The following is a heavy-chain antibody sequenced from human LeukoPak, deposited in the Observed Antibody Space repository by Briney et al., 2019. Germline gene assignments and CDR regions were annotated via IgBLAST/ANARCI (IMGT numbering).Heavy chain of an antibody. CDR2: TYYRSKWYN. J-gene: IGHJ3*02. Sequence: SQTLSLTCAISGDSVSSNSAAWNWIRQSPSRGLEWLGRTYYRSKWYNDYAVSVKSRITINPDTSKNQFSLQLNSVTPEDTAVYYCARENSLYLRFLEWFPNDAFDIWGQGTMVTVSS. V-gene: IGHV6-1*01. CDR1: GDSVSSNSAA. D-gene: IGHD3-3*01. CDR3: ARENSLYLRFLEWFPNDAFDI.